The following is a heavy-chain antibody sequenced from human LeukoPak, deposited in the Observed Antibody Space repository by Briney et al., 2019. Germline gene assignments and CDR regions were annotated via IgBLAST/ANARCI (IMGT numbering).Heavy chain of an antibody. CDR2: LSSDESYN. Sequence: PGRSLRLSCAASGFTLRSYGTHWVRQAPGKGLEWVAFLSSDESYNYYADSVKGRFTISRDISKTTLYLQMNSLRAEDTAVYYCAESTVTTALVSYFGYWGRGTLVTVSS. CDR1: GFTLRSYG. J-gene: IGHJ4*02. D-gene: IGHD4-17*01. CDR3: AESTVTTALVSYFGY. V-gene: IGHV3-30*18.